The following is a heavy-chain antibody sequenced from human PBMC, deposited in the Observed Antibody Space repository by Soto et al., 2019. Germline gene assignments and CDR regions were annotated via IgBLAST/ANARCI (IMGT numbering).Heavy chain of an antibody. CDR3: ARDAPRIAVAVYWGGNFDY. D-gene: IGHD6-19*01. CDR1: GYTFTSYA. Sequence: QVQLVQSGAEVKKPGASVKVSCKASGYTFTSYAMHWVRQAPGQRLEWMGWINAGNGNTKYSQKFQGRVTITRDTSASIAYMERSSLRSEDTAVYYCARDAPRIAVAVYWGGNFDYWGQGTLVTVSS. V-gene: IGHV1-3*01. CDR2: INAGNGNT. J-gene: IGHJ4*02.